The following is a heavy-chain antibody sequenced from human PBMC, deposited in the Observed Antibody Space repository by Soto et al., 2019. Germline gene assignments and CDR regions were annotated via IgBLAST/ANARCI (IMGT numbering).Heavy chain of an antibody. J-gene: IGHJ4*02. Sequence: PSETLSLTCTVSGGSISSYYWSWIRQPPGKGLEWIGCIYYSGSTNYNPSLKSRVTISVDTSKNQFSLKLSSVTAADTAVYYCARVHSPGIAAAGPFDYWGQGTLVTVSS. D-gene: IGHD6-13*01. CDR1: GGSISSYY. V-gene: IGHV4-59*01. CDR2: IYYSGST. CDR3: ARVHSPGIAAAGPFDY.